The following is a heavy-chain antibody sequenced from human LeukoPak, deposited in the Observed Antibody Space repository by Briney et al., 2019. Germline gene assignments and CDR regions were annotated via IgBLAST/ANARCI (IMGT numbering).Heavy chain of an antibody. CDR2: IYYSGST. D-gene: IGHD4-23*01. J-gene: IGHJ6*02. Sequence: SETLSLTCTVSGVSISSYYWSWIRQPPGKGLEWIGSIYYSGSTNYNPSLKSRVTISIDTSTNHVSLKLNSVTAADAAVYFCAKGRWNGMDVWGRGTTVTVSS. CDR3: AKGRWNGMDV. V-gene: IGHV4-59*01. CDR1: GVSISSYY.